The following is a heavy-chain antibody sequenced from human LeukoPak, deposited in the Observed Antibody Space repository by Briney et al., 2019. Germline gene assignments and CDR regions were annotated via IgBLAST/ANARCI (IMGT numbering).Heavy chain of an antibody. CDR2: IGFGDDSA. J-gene: IGHJ6*02. CDR1: GFTFNSYA. CDR3: AKDFITMVRGAAGGGMDV. V-gene: IGHV3-23*01. Sequence: GGSLRLSCAASGFTFNSYAMSWVRQAPGKGLEWVSTIGFGDDSAYYADSVKGRFTISRDNSKNTLYLQMNYLRAEDTAVYYCAKDFITMVRGAAGGGMDVWGQGTTVTVSS. D-gene: IGHD3-10*01.